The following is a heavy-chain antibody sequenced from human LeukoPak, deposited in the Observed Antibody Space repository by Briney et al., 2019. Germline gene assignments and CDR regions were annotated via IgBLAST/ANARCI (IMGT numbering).Heavy chain of an antibody. CDR2: INHSGST. J-gene: IGHJ3*02. CDR3: ARQWIASGWPDDAFDI. D-gene: IGHD6-19*01. CDR1: GGSISSYY. V-gene: IGHV4-34*01. Sequence: SETLSLTCTVFGGSISSYYWSWIRQPPGKGLEWIGEINHSGSTNYNPSLKSRVTISVDTSKNQFSLKLSSVTAADTAVYYCARQWIASGWPDDAFDIWGQGTMVTVSS.